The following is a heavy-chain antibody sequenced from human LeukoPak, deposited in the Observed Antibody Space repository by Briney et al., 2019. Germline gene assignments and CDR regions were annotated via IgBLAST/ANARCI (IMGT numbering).Heavy chain of an antibody. J-gene: IGHJ5*02. CDR1: GGSISSGGYS. CDR2: IYHSGST. D-gene: IGHD2-15*01. CDR3: AREGYCSGGSCDNWFDP. Sequence: SETLSLTCAVSGGSISSGGYSWSWLRQPPGKGLEGIVYIYHSGSTYYNPSLKSRVTISVDRSKNQFSLNLSSVTAADTAVYYCAREGYCSGGSCDNWFDPWGQGTLVTVSS. V-gene: IGHV4-30-2*01.